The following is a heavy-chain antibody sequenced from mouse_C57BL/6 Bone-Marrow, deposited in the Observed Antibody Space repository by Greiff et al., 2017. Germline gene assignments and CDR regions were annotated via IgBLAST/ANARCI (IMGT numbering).Heavy chain of an antibody. D-gene: IGHD2-3*01. Sequence: VQLQQSGAELARPGASVKLSCKASGYTFPSYGISWVNQSNGQGLEWIGESSPRSGNTYYNEKFKGKATLTADNSSSTAYMELRSLTSEDSAVYFWARRWLLRAMDYWGQGTSVTVSS. J-gene: IGHJ4*01. CDR3: ARRWLLRAMDY. CDR1: GYTFPSYG. V-gene: IGHV1-81*01. CDR2: SSPRSGNT.